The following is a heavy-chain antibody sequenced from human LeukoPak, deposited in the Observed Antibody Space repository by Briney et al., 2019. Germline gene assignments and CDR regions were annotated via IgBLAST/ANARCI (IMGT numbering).Heavy chain of an antibody. CDR2: IIRILGIA. D-gene: IGHD4-17*01. CDR1: GGTFSSYA. Sequence: SVKVSCKASGGTFSSYAISWVRQAPGQGLEWMGRIIRILGIANYAQKFQGRVTITADKSTSIAYMELRSLRSDDTAVYYCATYGDYGNDYWGQGTLVSVSS. V-gene: IGHV1-69*04. CDR3: ATYGDYGNDY. J-gene: IGHJ4*02.